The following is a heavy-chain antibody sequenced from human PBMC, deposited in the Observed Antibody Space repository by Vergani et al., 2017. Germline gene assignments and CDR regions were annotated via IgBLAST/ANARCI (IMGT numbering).Heavy chain of an antibody. D-gene: IGHD2-8*01. Sequence: QLQLQESGPGLVKPSETLSLTCTVSGGSISSSSYYWGWIRQPPGKGLEWIGIFYYSGSTYYNPSLKSRVNISVDTSKKQFSLKLSSVTAADTAVYYCAREGDIVLMVYAIRRDWFDPWGQGTLVTVSS. CDR1: GGSISSSSYY. CDR3: AREGDIVLMVYAIRRDWFDP. CDR2: FYYSGST. J-gene: IGHJ5*02. V-gene: IGHV4-39*07.